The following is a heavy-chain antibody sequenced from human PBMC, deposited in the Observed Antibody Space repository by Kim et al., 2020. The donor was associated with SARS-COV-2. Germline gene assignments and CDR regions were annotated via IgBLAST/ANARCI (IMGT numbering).Heavy chain of an antibody. CDR2: IKSKAHGGTT. V-gene: IGHV3-15*01. D-gene: IGHD2-21*01. J-gene: IGHJ4*02. Sequence: GGSLRLSCAASGFTFSNAWMSWVRQAPGKGLEWVGRIKSKAHGGTTDYAAPVKCRVTISRDDSKNTLYLQINSLKTEDTAVYYCTTESYGVQCWGQGAMVTVSS. CDR3: TTESYGVQC. CDR1: GFTFSNAW.